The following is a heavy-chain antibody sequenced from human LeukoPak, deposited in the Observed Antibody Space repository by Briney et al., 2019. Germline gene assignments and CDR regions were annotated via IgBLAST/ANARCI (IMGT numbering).Heavy chain of an antibody. CDR1: SGSIDSGRYY. D-gene: IGHD3-22*01. CDR2: INHSGST. CDR3: ARAVARYDSSGPLSDY. J-gene: IGHJ4*02. V-gene: IGHV4-39*07. Sequence: PSETLSLTCTVSSGSIDSGRYYWSWIRQPPGKGLEWIGEINHSGSTNYNPSLKSRVTISVDTSKNQFSLKLSSVTAADTAVYYCARAVARYDSSGPLSDYWGQGTLVTVSS.